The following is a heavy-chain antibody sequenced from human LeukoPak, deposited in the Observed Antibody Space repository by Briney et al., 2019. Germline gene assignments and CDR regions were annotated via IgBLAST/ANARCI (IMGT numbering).Heavy chain of an antibody. D-gene: IGHD5-18*01. V-gene: IGHV3-48*04. J-gene: IGHJ3*02. Sequence: GGSLRLSCAASGFTFSSYSMNWVRQAPGKGLEWVSYISSSSSTIYYADSVKGRFTISRDNAKNSLYLQMNSLRAEDTAVYYCARGSDSYGSLSAFDIWGQGTMVTVSS. CDR1: GFTFSSYS. CDR3: ARGSDSYGSLSAFDI. CDR2: ISSSSSTI.